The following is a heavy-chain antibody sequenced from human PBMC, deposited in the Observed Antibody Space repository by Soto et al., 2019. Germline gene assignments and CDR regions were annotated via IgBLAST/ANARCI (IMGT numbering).Heavy chain of an antibody. CDR1: GGSFSGYY. D-gene: IGHD1-26*01. V-gene: IGHV4-34*01. J-gene: IGHJ5*01. Sequence: SGTLSLTCAVYGGSFSGYYWSWIRQPPGKGLEWIGEINHSGSTNYNPSLKSRVTISVDTSKNQFSLKLSSVTAADTAVYYCARVLYSGSQRGFDSWGQGSLVTVSS. CDR3: ARVLYSGSQRGFDS. CDR2: INHSGST.